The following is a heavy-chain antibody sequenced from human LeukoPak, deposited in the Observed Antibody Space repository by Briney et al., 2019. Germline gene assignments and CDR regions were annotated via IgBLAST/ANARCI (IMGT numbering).Heavy chain of an antibody. Sequence: GGSLRFSCAVSGFSFTNFAFNWVRQAPGKGMEWVSSISSSGGTTDYAVSVKGRFSISRDNSRNTLFLHMNSLRAEYTAIYYCARDLATMVTALGLDVWGQGTTVAVSS. CDR1: GFSFTNFA. CDR3: ARDLATMVTALGLDV. CDR2: ISSSGGTT. D-gene: IGHD5-18*01. J-gene: IGHJ6*02. V-gene: IGHV3-23*01.